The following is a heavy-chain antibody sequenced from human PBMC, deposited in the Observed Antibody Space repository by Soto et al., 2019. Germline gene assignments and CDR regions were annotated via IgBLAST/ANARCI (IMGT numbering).Heavy chain of an antibody. Sequence: PGGSLRLSCAASGFNFSSYGMHWIRQAPGKGLVWVSRINSDGSSTSYADSVKGRFTISRDNAKNTLYLQMNSLRAEDTAVYYCAREDLFWSGLKYYYYGMDVWGQGTTVTVSS. D-gene: IGHD3-3*01. J-gene: IGHJ6*02. CDR1: GFNFSSYG. V-gene: IGHV3-74*01. CDR2: INSDGSST. CDR3: AREDLFWSGLKYYYYGMDV.